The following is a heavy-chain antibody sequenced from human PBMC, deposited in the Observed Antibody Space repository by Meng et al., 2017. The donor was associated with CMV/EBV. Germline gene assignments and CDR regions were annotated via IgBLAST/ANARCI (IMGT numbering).Heavy chain of an antibody. J-gene: IGHJ4*02. CDR3: AHLDTAKLHFDY. CDR2: IYWDDDK. Sequence: HIPWNESGLPMLKPPQPLTLTCAFSGSSLSTSGVGVGWSRQPPGKALEWLSLIYWDDDKRYSPSLKSRLTITKDTSKNQVVLTMTNMDPVDTATYYCAHLDTAKLHFDYWGQGTLVTVSS. V-gene: IGHV2-5*02. CDR1: GSSLSTSGVG. D-gene: IGHD5-18*01.